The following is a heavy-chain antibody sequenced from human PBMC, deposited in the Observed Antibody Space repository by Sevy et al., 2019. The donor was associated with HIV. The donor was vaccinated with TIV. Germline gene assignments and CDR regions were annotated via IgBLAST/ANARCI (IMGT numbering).Heavy chain of an antibody. J-gene: IGHJ4*02. Sequence: SETLSLTCAVSGGSISTDLYSWNWIRQPPGKGLEWIGYIFHSGNTYYNPSLKSRVTISIDRSKNQFSLNLSSVTAADTAVDYCARSSFAYPYHFDYWGQGTLVTVSS. V-gene: IGHV4-30-2*01. CDR1: GGSISTDLYS. CDR3: ARSSFAYPYHFDY. CDR2: IFHSGNT.